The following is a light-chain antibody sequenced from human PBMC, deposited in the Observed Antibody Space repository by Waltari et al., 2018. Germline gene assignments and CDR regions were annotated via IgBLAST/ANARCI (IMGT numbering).Light chain of an antibody. CDR3: SSYTNSGNVV. V-gene: IGLV2-14*01. CDR1: SSDIGRYNY. CDR2: EVS. Sequence: QSALTQPASVSGSPGQAITIPLTGTSSDIGRYNYVSWYHQHPGKAPQLVISEVSNRPSGVSNRFSGSKSGNTASLTISGLQAEDGAHYYCSSYTNSGNVVFGGGTKLTVL. J-gene: IGLJ2*01.